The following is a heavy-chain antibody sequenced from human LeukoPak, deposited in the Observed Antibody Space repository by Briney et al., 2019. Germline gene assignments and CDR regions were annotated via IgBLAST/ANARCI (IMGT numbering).Heavy chain of an antibody. CDR1: GYTFTSYY. CDR2: INPSGGST. Sequence: ASVKVSCKASGYTFTSYYMHWVRQAPGQGLEWMGIINPSGGSTSYAQKFQGRVTMTRDTSTSTVYTELSSLRSEDTAVYYCARVKPDYYYYYGMDVWGQGTTVTVSS. CDR3: ARVKPDYYYYYGMDV. D-gene: IGHD1-14*01. V-gene: IGHV1-46*01. J-gene: IGHJ6*02.